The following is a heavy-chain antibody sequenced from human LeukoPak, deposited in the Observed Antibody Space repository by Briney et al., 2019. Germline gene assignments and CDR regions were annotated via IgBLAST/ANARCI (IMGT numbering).Heavy chain of an antibody. J-gene: IGHJ4*02. D-gene: IGHD3-3*01. CDR1: GFTFSSYA. V-gene: IGHV3-23*01. CDR3: AKVANPRTPRFWSGYPGDGGYFDY. CDR2: ISGSGGST. Sequence: PGGSLRLSCAASGFTFSSYAMSWVRQAPGKGLEWVSAISGSGGSTYYADSVKGRFTISRDNSKNTLYLQMNSLRAEDTAVYYCAKVANPRTPRFWSGYPGDGGYFDYWGQGTLVTVSS.